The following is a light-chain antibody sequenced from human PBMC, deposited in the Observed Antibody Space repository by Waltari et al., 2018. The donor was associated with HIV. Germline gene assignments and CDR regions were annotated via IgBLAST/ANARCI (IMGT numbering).Light chain of an antibody. CDR1: SSNIGAGYH. J-gene: IGLJ2*01. CDR3: QSFDNSLRAWGL. V-gene: IGLV1-40*01. Sequence: QSVLMQPPSVSGAPGQRVTIYCTGSSSNIGAGYHVHWYQQLPGAAPKLLIYLNTNRPSGVPDRFSGSKSGASASLAITGLQAEDEGDYYCQSFDNSLRAWGLFGGGTRLTVL. CDR2: LNT.